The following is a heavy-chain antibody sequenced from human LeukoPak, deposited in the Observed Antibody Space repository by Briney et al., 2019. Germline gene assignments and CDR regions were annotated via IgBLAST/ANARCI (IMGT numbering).Heavy chain of an antibody. D-gene: IGHD3-22*01. Sequence: ASVKVSCKASGYTFTSYYMHWVRQATGQGLEWMGIINPSGGSTSYAQKFQGRVTMTRDTSTSTVYMELSSLRSEDTAVYYCAREAHYYYDSSGYYLDAFDIWGQGTMVTVSS. CDR2: INPSGGST. V-gene: IGHV1-46*01. J-gene: IGHJ3*02. CDR1: GYTFTSYY. CDR3: AREAHYYYDSSGYYLDAFDI.